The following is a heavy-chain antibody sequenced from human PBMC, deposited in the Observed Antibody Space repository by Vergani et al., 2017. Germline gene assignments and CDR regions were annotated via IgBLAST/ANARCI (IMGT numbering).Heavy chain of an antibody. J-gene: IGHJ5*02. CDR1: GFTFSDYY. V-gene: IGHV3-11*01. Sequence: VQLVESGGGLVQPGGSLRLSCAASGFTFSDYYMSWIRQAPGKGLEWVSYISSSGSTIYYADSVKGRFTISRDNAKNSLYLQMNSLRAEDTAVYYCAKDMYSSSSQDGWFDPWGQGTLVTVSS. CDR3: AKDMYSSSSQDGWFDP. CDR2: ISSSGSTI. D-gene: IGHD6-6*01.